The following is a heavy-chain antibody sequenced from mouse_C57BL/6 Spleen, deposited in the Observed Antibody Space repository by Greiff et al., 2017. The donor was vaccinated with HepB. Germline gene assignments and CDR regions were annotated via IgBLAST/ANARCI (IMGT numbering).Heavy chain of an antibody. J-gene: IGHJ2*01. CDR2: INPSNGGT. Sequence: QVQLQQPGTELVKPGASVKLSCKASGYTFTSYWMHWVKQRPGQGLEWIGNINPSNGGTNYNEKFKSKATLTVDKSSSTAYMQLSSLTSEDAAVYYCAREAITTVVAHFDYWGQGTTLTVSS. CDR3: AREAITTVVAHFDY. V-gene: IGHV1-53*01. D-gene: IGHD1-1*01. CDR1: GYTFTSYW.